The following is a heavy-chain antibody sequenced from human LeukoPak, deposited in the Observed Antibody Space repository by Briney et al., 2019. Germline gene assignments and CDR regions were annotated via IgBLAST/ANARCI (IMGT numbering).Heavy chain of an antibody. D-gene: IGHD6-19*01. Sequence: RPGGSLRLSCAASGFTFSDYYMSWIRQAPGKGLEWVSYISSSGSTIYYADSVKGRFTISRDNAKNSLYLQMNSLRAEDTAVYYCARDDLPRIAVAGTGGGLDYWGQGTLVTVSS. V-gene: IGHV3-11*04. CDR2: ISSSGSTI. CDR1: GFTFSDYY. J-gene: IGHJ4*02. CDR3: ARDDLPRIAVAGTGGGLDY.